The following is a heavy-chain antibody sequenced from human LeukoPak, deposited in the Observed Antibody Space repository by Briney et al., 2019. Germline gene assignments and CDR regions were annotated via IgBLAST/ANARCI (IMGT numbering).Heavy chain of an antibody. V-gene: IGHV4-59*01. CDR2: IYYSGST. J-gene: IGHJ4*02. CDR1: GGSISSYY. D-gene: IGHD3-10*01. CDR3: ARAQAYGSGSYYSSHFDY. Sequence: SETLSLTCTVSGGSISSYYWSWIRQPPGKGLEWIGYIYYSGSTNYNPSLKSRVTISVDTSKNQFSLTLSSVTAADTAVYFCARAQAYGSGSYYSSHFDYWGQGTLVTVSS.